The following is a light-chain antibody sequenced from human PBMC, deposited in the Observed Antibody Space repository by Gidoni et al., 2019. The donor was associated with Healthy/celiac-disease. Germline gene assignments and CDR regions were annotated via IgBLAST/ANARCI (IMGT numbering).Light chain of an antibody. CDR2: KAS. V-gene: IGKV1-5*03. Sequence: DIQMTQSPSTLSASVGDRVTITCRASQSISSWLAWYQQKPGKAPKLLIYKASSLASGVPSRFSGSGSGTEFTLTISSLQPDDFATYYCQQSNRYSTTFXQXTKVEIK. CDR1: QSISSW. J-gene: IGKJ1*01. CDR3: QQSNRYSTT.